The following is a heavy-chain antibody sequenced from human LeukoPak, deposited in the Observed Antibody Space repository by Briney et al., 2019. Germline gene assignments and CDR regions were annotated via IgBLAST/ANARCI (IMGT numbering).Heavy chain of an antibody. J-gene: IGHJ3*02. Sequence: SETLSLTCAVYGGSFSGYYWSWIRQPPGKGLEWIGEINHSGSTNYNPSLKSRVTISVDTSKNQFSLKLSSVTAADTAVYYCARHMGTTDAFDIWGQGTMVTVSS. CDR1: GGSFSGYY. V-gene: IGHV4-34*01. D-gene: IGHD4-17*01. CDR3: ARHMGTTDAFDI. CDR2: INHSGST.